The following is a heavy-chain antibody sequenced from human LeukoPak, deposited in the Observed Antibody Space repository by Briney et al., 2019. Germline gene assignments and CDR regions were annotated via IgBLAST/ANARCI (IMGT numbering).Heavy chain of an antibody. CDR3: ARVRYYDSSGYKSPGYFDY. CDR1: GGSISSGGYS. V-gene: IGHV4-30-2*01. Sequence: SETLSLTCAVSGGSISSGGYSWSWIRQPPGKGLEWIGYIYHSGSTYYNPSHKSRVTISVDRSKNQFSLKLSSVTAADTAVYYCARVRYYDSSGYKSPGYFDYWGQGTLVTVSS. J-gene: IGHJ4*02. D-gene: IGHD3-22*01. CDR2: IYHSGST.